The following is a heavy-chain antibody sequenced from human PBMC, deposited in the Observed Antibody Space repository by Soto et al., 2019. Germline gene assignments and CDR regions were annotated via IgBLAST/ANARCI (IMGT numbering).Heavy chain of an antibody. D-gene: IGHD3-9*01. V-gene: IGHV3-23*01. J-gene: IGHJ4*02. CDR1: GFTFSSYA. CDR2: ISGSGGST. Sequence: GGSLSLSCAASGFTFSSYAMSWVRQAPGKGLEWVSGISGSGGSTYYADSVKGRFTISRDNSKNTLYLQMNSLRAEDTAVYYCAKDPYDILTGYYLSFDYWGQGTLVTVSS. CDR3: AKDPYDILTGYYLSFDY.